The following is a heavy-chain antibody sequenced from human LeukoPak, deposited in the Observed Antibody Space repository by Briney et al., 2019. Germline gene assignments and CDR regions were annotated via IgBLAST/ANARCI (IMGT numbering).Heavy chain of an antibody. CDR1: GGSISSYY. J-gene: IGHJ4*02. D-gene: IGHD3-16*01. CDR3: ARHRRARGGYFDY. Sequence: TSGTLSLTCTVSGGSISSYYWSWIRQPPGKGLEWIGYIYTSGSTNYNPSLKSRVTISVDTSKNQFSLKLSSVTAADTAVYYCARHRRARGGYFDYWGQGTLVTVSS. CDR2: IYTSGST. V-gene: IGHV4-4*09.